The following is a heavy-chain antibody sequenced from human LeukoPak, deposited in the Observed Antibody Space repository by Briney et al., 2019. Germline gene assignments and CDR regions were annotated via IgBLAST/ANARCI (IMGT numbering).Heavy chain of an antibody. D-gene: IGHD3-22*01. CDR2: INPSGGST. CDR1: GYTFTSYY. J-gene: IGHJ4*02. CDR3: ARENSSGLHFFDY. V-gene: IGHV1-46*01. Sequence: GASVKVSFKASGYTFTSYYMRWVRPAPGQGLEWMGIINPSGGSTSYAQKFQGRVTMTRDTSTSTVNMELSSLRSEDTAVYYCARENSSGLHFFDYWGQGTLVTVSS.